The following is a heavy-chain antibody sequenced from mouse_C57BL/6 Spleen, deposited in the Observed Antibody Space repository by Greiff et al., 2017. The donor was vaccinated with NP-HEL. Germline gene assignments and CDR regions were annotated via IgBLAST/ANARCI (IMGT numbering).Heavy chain of an antibody. J-gene: IGHJ3*01. CDR1: GYTFTDYY. V-gene: IGHV1S26*01. CDR3: ATDSSGSWFAY. D-gene: IGHD3-2*02. Sequence: VQLQQSGPELVKPGASVKISCKASGYTFTDYYINWVKQRPGQGLEWIGYINPSSGYTKYNQKVKDKATLTADKSSSTAYMQLSSLTSEYSAISYYATDSSGSWFAYWGQGTLVTVSA. CDR2: INPSSGYT.